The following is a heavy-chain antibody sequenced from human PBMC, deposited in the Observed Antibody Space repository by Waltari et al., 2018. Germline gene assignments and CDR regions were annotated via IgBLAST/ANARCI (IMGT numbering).Heavy chain of an antibody. V-gene: IGHV3-23*01. CDR1: GFTFSSPS. D-gene: IGHD7-27*01. Sequence: EVQLLEYGGGLGQPGGSLRLSCAASGFTFSSPSMSWVLQAPGKGLEWVSSITGSGGNTYYADSVKGRFTISRDNSKNTLYLQMNSLRAEDTAVYYCAKLTDVWGSGTTVTVSS. J-gene: IGHJ6*04. CDR3: AKLTDV. CDR2: ITGSGGNT.